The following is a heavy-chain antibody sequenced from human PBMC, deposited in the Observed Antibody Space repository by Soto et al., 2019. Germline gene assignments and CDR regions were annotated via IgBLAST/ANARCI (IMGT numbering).Heavy chain of an antibody. J-gene: IGHJ4*02. Sequence: ASVKVSCKTSGYSFTGYSVHWVRQAPGHGPEWMGWINPKSGGTRYAQKFQGRVTMTRDTSISTAFMGLSRVTSDDTAVYYCAGVVLSRGNFITGKLFDYWGQGSLVTVSS. CDR2: INPKSGGT. CDR3: AGVVLSRGNFITGKLFDY. D-gene: IGHD1-20*01. CDR1: GYSFTGYS. V-gene: IGHV1-2*02.